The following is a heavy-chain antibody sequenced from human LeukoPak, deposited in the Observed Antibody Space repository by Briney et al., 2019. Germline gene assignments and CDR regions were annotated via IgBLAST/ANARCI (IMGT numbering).Heavy chain of an antibody. J-gene: IGHJ4*02. V-gene: IGHV3-74*01. CDR1: GFTFSSYW. CDR2: INSDGSSS. Sequence: PGGSLRLSCAASGFTFSSYWMHWVRQAPGKGLVWVSRINSDGSSSSYADSVKGRFTISRDNAKNTLYLQMNSLRAEDTAVYYCARDGESGSYGYWGQGTLVTVSS. CDR3: ARDGESGSYGY. D-gene: IGHD1-26*01.